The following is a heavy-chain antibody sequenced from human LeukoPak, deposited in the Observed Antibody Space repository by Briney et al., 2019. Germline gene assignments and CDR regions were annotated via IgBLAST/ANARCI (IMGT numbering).Heavy chain of an antibody. CDR3: ARASRVTTRLDAFDL. J-gene: IGHJ3*01. Sequence: PGGSLRLSCAASGFTVSANHMSWVRQAPGRGLDWVSTIYSGGSIYYADSVKGRFTISRDNSKNTLYLQMNSLRVEDTAVYYCARASRVTTRLDAFDLWGQGTMVTVSS. CDR2: IYSGGSI. D-gene: IGHD2-21*02. CDR1: GFTVSANH. V-gene: IGHV3-53*01.